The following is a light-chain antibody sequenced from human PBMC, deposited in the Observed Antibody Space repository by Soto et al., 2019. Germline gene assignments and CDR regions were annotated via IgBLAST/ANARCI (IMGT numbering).Light chain of an antibody. J-gene: IGLJ1*01. V-gene: IGLV2-23*01. CDR1: SSDVGTYNL. CDR2: EAA. Sequence: QSVLTQPASVSGSPGQSITLSCTGTSSDVGTYNLVSWYQQHPGKAPKLIIYEAAKRPSGVSNRFSGSRSANTASLTISGLQAEDEADYYCCSFAGTSYVFGTGTKVT. CDR3: CSFAGTSYV.